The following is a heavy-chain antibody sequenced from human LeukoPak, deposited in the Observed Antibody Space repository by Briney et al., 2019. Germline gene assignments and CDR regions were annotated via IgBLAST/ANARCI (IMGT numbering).Heavy chain of an antibody. CDR3: ARGRDPTPITDYYYYYGMDV. J-gene: IGHJ6*02. V-gene: IGHV1-69*13. D-gene: IGHD1-20*01. Sequence: ASVKVSCKASGGTFSSYAISWVRQAPGQGLEWMGGIIPIFGTANYAQKFQGRVTITADESTSTAYMELSSLRSEDTAVYYCARGRDPTPITDYYYYYGMDVWGQGTTVTVSS. CDR1: GGTFSSYA. CDR2: IIPIFGTA.